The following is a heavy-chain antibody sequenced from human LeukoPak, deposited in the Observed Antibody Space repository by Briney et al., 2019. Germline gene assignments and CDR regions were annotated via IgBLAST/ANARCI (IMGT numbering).Heavy chain of an antibody. CDR2: INPNSGGT. CDR1: GYTFTGYY. CDR3: ARGWGGATTPFDY. J-gene: IGHJ4*02. Sequence: GASVKVSCKASGYTFTGYYMHWVRQAPGQGLEWMGWINPNSGGTNYAQKFQGRVTMTRDTSISTAYMELSRLRSDDTAVYYCARGWGGATTPFDYWGQGTLVTVSS. D-gene: IGHD1-26*01. V-gene: IGHV1-2*02.